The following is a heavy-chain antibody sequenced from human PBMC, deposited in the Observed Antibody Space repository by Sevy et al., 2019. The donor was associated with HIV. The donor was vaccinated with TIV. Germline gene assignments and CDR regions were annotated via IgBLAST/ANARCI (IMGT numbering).Heavy chain of an antibody. Sequence: GESLKISCAASGFTFSTYWMHWVRQAPGKGLVWVSRINSDGSRTSYADSVKGRFTISRDNAKNTLYLQMNSLRAEDTAVYYCARLRYCSSTSCYTYYGADAFDIWGQGTMVTVSS. V-gene: IGHV3-74*01. CDR1: GFTFSTYW. CDR2: INSDGSRT. CDR3: ARLRYCSSTSCYTYYGADAFDI. D-gene: IGHD2-2*02. J-gene: IGHJ3*02.